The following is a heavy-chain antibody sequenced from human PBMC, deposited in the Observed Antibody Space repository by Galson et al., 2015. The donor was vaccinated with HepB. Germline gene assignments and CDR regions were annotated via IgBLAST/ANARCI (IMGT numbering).Heavy chain of an antibody. J-gene: IGHJ4*02. Sequence: SLRLSCAASGFTFSSYSMNWVRQAPGKGLEWVSSISSSSSYIYYADSVKGRFTISRDNAKNSPYLQMNSLRAEDTAVYYCAALGRAFDYWGQGTLVTVSS. D-gene: IGHD2-15*01. CDR1: GFTFSSYS. CDR3: AALGRAFDY. V-gene: IGHV3-21*01. CDR2: ISSSSSYI.